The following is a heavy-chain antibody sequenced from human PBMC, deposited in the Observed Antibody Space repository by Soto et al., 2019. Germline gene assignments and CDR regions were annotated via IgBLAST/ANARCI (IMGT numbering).Heavy chain of an antibody. CDR1: GGSISSSSYY. CDR2: IYYSGST. V-gene: IGHV4-39*01. D-gene: IGHD3-10*01. J-gene: IGHJ4*02. Sequence: QLQLQESGPGLVKPSETLSLTCTVSGGSISSSSYYWGWIRQPPGKGLEWIGSIYYSGSTYYNPSLEGRVTISVDTSKNQFSLKLSSVTAADTAVYYCARQWRFSGGSGSYGDWGQGTLVTVSS. CDR3: ARQWRFSGGSGSYGD.